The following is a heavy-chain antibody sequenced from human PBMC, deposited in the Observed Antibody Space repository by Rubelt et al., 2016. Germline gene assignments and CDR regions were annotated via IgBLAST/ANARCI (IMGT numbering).Heavy chain of an antibody. J-gene: IGHJ3*02. CDR2: ISTDIGNP. V-gene: IGHV7-4-1*02. CDR3: ARVRRYYDDAFDI. D-gene: IGHD3-22*01. Sequence: QVQLVQSVSELRKPGASVKVSCKGSGYTFRSYAMNWVRQAPGQGLEWMGWISTDIGNPTYAQGFTGRFVFSWDTSVSTAYLQISSLKAEDTAVYYCARVRRYYDDAFDIWGQGTMVTVSS. CDR1: GYTFRSYA.